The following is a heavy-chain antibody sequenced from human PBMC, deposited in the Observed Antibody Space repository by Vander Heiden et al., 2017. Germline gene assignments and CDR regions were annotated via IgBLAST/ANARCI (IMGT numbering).Heavy chain of an antibody. CDR2: ISAHNGNT. CDR1: GYTFSNYG. V-gene: IGHV1-18*01. J-gene: IGHJ6*02. CDR3: ARLELAAPPQFYSGLDV. D-gene: IGHD1-26*01. Sequence: QVHLVQSGAEVKKPGASVKVSCKGSGYTFSNYGISWMRQAPGQGLEWMAWISAHNGNTNYAQKFQGRLTMTTDTSKSTAYMELRSLRSDDTAVYYCARLELAAPPQFYSGLDVWGQGTTVTVSS.